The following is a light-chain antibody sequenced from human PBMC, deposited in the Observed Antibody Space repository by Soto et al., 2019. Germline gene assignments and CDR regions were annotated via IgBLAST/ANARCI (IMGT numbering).Light chain of an antibody. CDR2: HNS. Sequence: QSVLTQPPSVSGAPGQRVTISCTGSSSNIGAGYDVHWYQQLPGTAPKLLIYHNSNRPSGVPDRFSGSKSGTSASLAITGLQAEDEAEYYCQSYDSSLSGSRVFGTGTKVTDL. J-gene: IGLJ1*01. CDR1: SSNIGAGYD. V-gene: IGLV1-40*01. CDR3: QSYDSSLSGSRV.